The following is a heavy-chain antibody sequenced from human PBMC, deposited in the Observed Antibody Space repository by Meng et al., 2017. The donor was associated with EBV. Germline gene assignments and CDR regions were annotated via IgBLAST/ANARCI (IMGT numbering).Heavy chain of an antibody. Sequence: QLQLYQSGPGLVXXXXXLXLTXPXAGDSXXSRSYYWGWIRQSPGKGLEWIGNVYYSGNSYYNPSLKSRVTISVDTSKNQFYLKLISVTAADTAVYFCARVSFYDYWSGYSFNWFDPWGQGTLVTVSS. V-gene: IGHV4-39*01. J-gene: IGHJ5*02. CDR3: ARVSFYDYWSGYSFNWFDP. D-gene: IGHD3-3*01. CDR2: VYYSGNS. CDR1: GDSXXSRSYY.